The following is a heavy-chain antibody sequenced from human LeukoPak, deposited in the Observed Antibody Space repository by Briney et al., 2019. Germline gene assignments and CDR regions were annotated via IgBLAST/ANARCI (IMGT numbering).Heavy chain of an antibody. V-gene: IGHV3-9*03. Sequence: GGSLRLSCAASGFTFDDYAMHWVRQAPGKGLEWVSGISWNSGSIGYADSVKGRFTISRDNAKNSLYLQMNSLRAEDMALYYCAKDPSLRRDGYTLPDYWGQGTLVTVSS. J-gene: IGHJ4*02. CDR1: GFTFDDYA. CDR2: ISWNSGSI. D-gene: IGHD5-24*01. CDR3: AKDPSLRRDGYTLPDY.